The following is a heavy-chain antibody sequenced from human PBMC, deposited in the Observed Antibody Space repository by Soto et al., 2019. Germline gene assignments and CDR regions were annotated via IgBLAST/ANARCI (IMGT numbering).Heavy chain of an antibody. V-gene: IGHV4-59*01. Sequence: SETLSLTCTVSGGSISSYYWSWVRQPPGKGLEWIGYIYYSGSTNYNPSLKSRVTISVDTSKNQFSLTLSSVTAADTAVYYCASLEYRTYYFDYWGQGTLVTVSS. CDR2: IYYSGST. CDR1: GGSISSYY. D-gene: IGHD6-6*01. CDR3: ASLEYRTYYFDY. J-gene: IGHJ4*02.